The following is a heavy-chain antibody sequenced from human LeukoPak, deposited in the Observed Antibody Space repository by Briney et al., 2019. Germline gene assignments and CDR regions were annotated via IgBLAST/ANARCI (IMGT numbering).Heavy chain of an antibody. CDR1: GFTFSTYA. J-gene: IGHJ4*02. D-gene: IGHD3-10*01. CDR2: ISRNGGRT. Sequence: PGGSLRLLYSASGFTFSTYAMHWVRQAPGKGLEYVSAISRNGGRTYYADSVKGRFTISRDNSKNTLYLQMSSLRAEDTAVYYCVKDLPSGGGVDYWGQRTLVTVSS. CDR3: VKDLPSGGGVDY. V-gene: IGHV3-64D*06.